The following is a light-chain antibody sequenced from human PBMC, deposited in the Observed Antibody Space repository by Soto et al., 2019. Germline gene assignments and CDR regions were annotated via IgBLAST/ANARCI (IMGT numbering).Light chain of an antibody. J-gene: IGLJ2*01. CDR2: DGS. V-gene: IGLV2-14*01. Sequence: QSALTQPASVSGSPGQSITISCTGTSSDVGGYNYVSWYQQHPGKAPKLMIYDGSNRPSGVSNRFSGSKSGNTASLTISGLQAEGEADYYCSSYTSSSTRVFGGGTKVTVL. CDR1: SSDVGGYNY. CDR3: SSYTSSSTRV.